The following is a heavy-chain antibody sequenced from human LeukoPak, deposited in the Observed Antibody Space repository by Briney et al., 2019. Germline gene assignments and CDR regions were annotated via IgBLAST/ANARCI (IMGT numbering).Heavy chain of an antibody. J-gene: IGHJ4*02. CDR3: AKASRVRGIAAAGTLDY. V-gene: IGHV3-30*04. CDR1: GFTFSSYA. Sequence: GGSLRLSCAASGFTFSSYAMHWVRQAPGKGLEWVAVISYDGSNKYYADSVKGRFTISRDNSKNTLYLQMNSLRAEDTAVYYCAKASRVRGIAAAGTLDYWGQGTLVTVSS. D-gene: IGHD6-13*01. CDR2: ISYDGSNK.